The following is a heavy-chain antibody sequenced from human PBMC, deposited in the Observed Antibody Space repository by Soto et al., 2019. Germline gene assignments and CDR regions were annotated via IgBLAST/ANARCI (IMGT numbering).Heavy chain of an antibody. J-gene: IGHJ5*02. D-gene: IGHD3-10*01. CDR3: EREIRPGGLLRGRWFDP. CDR1: GYTFTSYY. V-gene: IGHV1-46*01. CDR2: INPSGGST. Sequence: QVQLVQSGAEVKKPGASVKVSCKASGYTFTSYYMHWVRQAPGQGLEWMGIINPSGGSTSYAQKLQGRVYMTSYTSTSTVYIELSSLRSEDTAVYYCEREIRPGGLLRGRWFDPWGQGTLVTVSS.